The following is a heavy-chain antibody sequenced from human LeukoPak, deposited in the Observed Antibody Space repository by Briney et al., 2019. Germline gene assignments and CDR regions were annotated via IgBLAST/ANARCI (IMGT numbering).Heavy chain of an antibody. Sequence: PSETLSLTCTVSGGSISSYYWRWIRQPPGKGLEWIGYIYNSGSTNYNHSLKSRVTISEDMSNNQFSLKLSSVTAADTAVYYCARALRLWGGNSGIAFDIWGQGTMVTVSS. D-gene: IGHD4-23*01. CDR3: ARALRLWGGNSGIAFDI. CDR1: GGSISSYY. CDR2: IYNSGST. J-gene: IGHJ3*02. V-gene: IGHV4-59*01.